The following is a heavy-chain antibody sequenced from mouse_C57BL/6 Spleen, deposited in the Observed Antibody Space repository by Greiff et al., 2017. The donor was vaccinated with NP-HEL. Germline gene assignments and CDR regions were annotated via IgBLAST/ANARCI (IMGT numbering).Heavy chain of an antibody. J-gene: IGHJ3*01. CDR1: GFTFSSYA. D-gene: IGHD4-1*01. CDR2: ISDGGSYT. CDR3: AREETGAWFAY. Sequence: EVQLVESGGGLVKPGGSLKLSCAASGFTFSSYAMSWVRQTPVQRLEWVATISDGGSYTYYPDNVKGRFTISRDNAKNNLYLPMGHLKSDDTAMYYCAREETGAWFAYWGQGTLVTVSA. V-gene: IGHV5-4*01.